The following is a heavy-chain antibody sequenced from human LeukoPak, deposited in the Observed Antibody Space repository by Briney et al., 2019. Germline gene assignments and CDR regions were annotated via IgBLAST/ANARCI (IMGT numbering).Heavy chain of an antibody. J-gene: IGHJ4*02. V-gene: IGHV5-51*01. CDR1: GYRFGNYW. CDR3: ARRRSRGRYPLDY. D-gene: IGHD3-16*02. Sequence: GDSLKISCQGSGYRFGNYWIGWVRQMPGKGLEWMGIIYPGDSDTRYSPSFQGQVTISADKSISTAYLQWSSLKASDTAMYYCARRRSRGRYPLDYWGQGTLVTVSS. CDR2: IYPGDSDT.